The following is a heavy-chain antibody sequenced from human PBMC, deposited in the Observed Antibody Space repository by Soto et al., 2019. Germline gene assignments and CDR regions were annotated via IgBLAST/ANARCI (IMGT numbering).Heavy chain of an antibody. D-gene: IGHD2-15*01. CDR1: GFTLRSYT. V-gene: IGHV3-23*03. Sequence: GGSLRLSCSASGFTLRSYTMGWVRLAPGKGLQWVAEIFSGRTDAAYADSVRGRFTISRDDYENNLYLQMNSLGVDDTAVYFCARDRQPDGIWTFDYWGRGTLVTVSS. J-gene: IGHJ4*02. CDR2: IFSGRTDA. CDR3: ARDRQPDGIWTFDY.